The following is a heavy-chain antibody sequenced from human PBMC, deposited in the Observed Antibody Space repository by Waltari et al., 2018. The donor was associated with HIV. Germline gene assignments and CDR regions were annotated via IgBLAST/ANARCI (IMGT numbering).Heavy chain of an antibody. Sequence: QVQLQESGPGLVKPSETLSLTCAVSGYSISSGYYWGWIRQPPGKGLEWIGSIYHSGSTYYNPSLKSRVTISVDTSKNQFSLKLSSVTAADTAVYYCASRPYGSGSYSPWGQGTLVTVSS. CDR2: IYHSGST. D-gene: IGHD3-10*01. CDR3: ASRPYGSGSYSP. CDR1: GYSISSGYY. J-gene: IGHJ5*02. V-gene: IGHV4-38-2*01.